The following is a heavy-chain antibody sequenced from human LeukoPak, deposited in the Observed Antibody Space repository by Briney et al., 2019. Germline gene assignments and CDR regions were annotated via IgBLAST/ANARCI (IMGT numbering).Heavy chain of an antibody. Sequence: GGSLRLSCAASGFTFSSYGMHWVRQAPGKGLEWVAFIRYDGSNKYYADSVKGRFTISRDNSKNTLYLQMNSLRAEGTAVYYCAKSRGRSAAHAMDVWGQGTTVTVSS. J-gene: IGHJ6*02. V-gene: IGHV3-30*02. D-gene: IGHD6-6*01. CDR2: IRYDGSNK. CDR1: GFTFSSYG. CDR3: AKSRGRSAAHAMDV.